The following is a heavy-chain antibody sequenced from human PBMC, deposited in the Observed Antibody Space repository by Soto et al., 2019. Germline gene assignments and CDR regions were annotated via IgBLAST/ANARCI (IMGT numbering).Heavy chain of an antibody. CDR3: ARYRLVPAAPNWFDP. CDR2: IYYSGST. Sequence: QVQLQESGPGLVKPSQTLSLTCTVSGGSISSGDYYWSWIRQPPGKGLEWIGYIYYSGSTYYNPSLKSQVTICVDTSKNQFSLNLRSVTAADTAVYYCARYRLVPAAPNWFDPWGKGTLVTVSS. CDR1: GGSISSGDYY. D-gene: IGHD2-2*01. V-gene: IGHV4-30-4*01. J-gene: IGHJ5*02.